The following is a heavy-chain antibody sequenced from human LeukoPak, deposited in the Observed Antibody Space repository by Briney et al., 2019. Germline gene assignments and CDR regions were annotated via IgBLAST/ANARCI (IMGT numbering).Heavy chain of an antibody. J-gene: IGHJ4*02. CDR2: IDPKSGVT. Sequence: ASVTVSFPASGYTFTAKFLHWLRQAPGQGLEWMGGIDPKSGVTVYGQKLRGRVTVTRDTSVSTAYMEVSGLRSDDTAFYYCALENYYDSGGFSKAFDYWGQGTLVTVSS. D-gene: IGHD3-22*01. V-gene: IGHV1-2*02. CDR3: ALENYYDSGGFSKAFDY. CDR1: GYTFTAKF.